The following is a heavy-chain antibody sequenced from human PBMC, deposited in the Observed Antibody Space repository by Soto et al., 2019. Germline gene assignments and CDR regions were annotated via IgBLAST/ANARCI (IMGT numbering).Heavy chain of an antibody. CDR2: IYYSGST. Sequence: SETLSLTCTVSGGSISSSSYYWGWIRQPPGKGLEWIGSIYYSGSTYYNPSLKSRVTISVDTSKNQFSLKLSSVTAADTAVYYCASLYYYGSGSYPPVYREIDYWGQGTLVTVSS. CDR1: GGSISSSSYY. V-gene: IGHV4-39*01. CDR3: ASLYYYGSGSYPPVYREIDY. J-gene: IGHJ4*02. D-gene: IGHD3-10*01.